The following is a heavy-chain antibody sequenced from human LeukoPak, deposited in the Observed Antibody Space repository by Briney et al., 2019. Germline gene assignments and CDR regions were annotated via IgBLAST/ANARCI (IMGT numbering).Heavy chain of an antibody. CDR1: GFTFSSYS. V-gene: IGHV3-21*01. CDR3: ARFYGDPRDAFDI. D-gene: IGHD4-17*01. J-gene: IGHJ3*02. Sequence: GGSLRLSCAASGFTFSSYSMNWVRQAPGKGLEWVSSISSSSSSIYYADSVKGRFTISRDNAKNSLYLQMNRLRAEDTAVFYCARFYGDPRDAFDIWGQGTMVTVSS. CDR2: ISSSSSSI.